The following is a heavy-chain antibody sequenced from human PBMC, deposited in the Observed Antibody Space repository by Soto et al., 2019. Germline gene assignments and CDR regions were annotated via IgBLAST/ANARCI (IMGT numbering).Heavy chain of an antibody. Sequence: LCGGSISSGGYYWSWIRQHPGKGLEWIGYIYYSGSTYYNPSLKSRVTISVDTSKNQFSLKLSSVTAADTAVYYCARALSRWASGWYGGFDYWGQGTLVTVSS. D-gene: IGHD6-19*01. CDR3: ARALSRWASGWYGGFDY. CDR2: IYYSGST. V-gene: IGHV4-31*02. J-gene: IGHJ4*02. CDR1: GGSISSGGYY.